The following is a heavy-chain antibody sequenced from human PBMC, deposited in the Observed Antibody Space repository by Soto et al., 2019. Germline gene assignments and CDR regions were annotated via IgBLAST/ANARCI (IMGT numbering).Heavy chain of an antibody. CDR1: GYTFTSYY. CDR3: ARDGYYYDRSGYYDY. Sequence: ASVKVSCKASGYTFTSYYMHWVRQAPGQGLEWMGIINPSGGSTSYAQKFQGRVTMTRDTSTSTVYMELSSLRPEDTAVYYCARDGYYYDRSGYYDYWGQGTLVTVSS. J-gene: IGHJ4*02. D-gene: IGHD3-22*01. CDR2: INPSGGST. V-gene: IGHV1-46*01.